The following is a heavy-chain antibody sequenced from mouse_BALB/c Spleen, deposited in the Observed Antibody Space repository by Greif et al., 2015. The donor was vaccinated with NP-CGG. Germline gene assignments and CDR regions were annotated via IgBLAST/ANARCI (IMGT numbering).Heavy chain of an antibody. Sequence: VQLQQSGAELAKPGASAKMSCKASGYTFTSYWMHWVKQRPGQGLEWIGYINPSTGYTEYNQKFKDKATLTADKSSSTAYMQLSSLTSEDSAVYYCARDYDYWYFDVWGAGTTVTVSS. J-gene: IGHJ1*01. D-gene: IGHD2-4*01. CDR1: GYTFTSYW. V-gene: IGHV1-7*01. CDR2: INPSTGYT. CDR3: ARDYDYWYFDV.